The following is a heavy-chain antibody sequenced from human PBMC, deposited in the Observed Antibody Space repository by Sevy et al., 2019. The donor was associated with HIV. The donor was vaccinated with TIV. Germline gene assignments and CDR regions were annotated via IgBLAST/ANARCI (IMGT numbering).Heavy chain of an antibody. CDR1: GLTFGDYA. Sequence: GGSLRLSCTTSGLTFGDYAMNWVRQAPGKGLEWVAFLKSKADGGTVDHAASVKGRFTISRDDSKSIAYLQMNDLTTEDTGVYYCTRWKGLQSIFDYWGQGALVTVSS. D-gene: IGHD1-1*01. V-gene: IGHV3-49*04. CDR3: TRWKGLQSIFDY. CDR2: LKSKADGGTV. J-gene: IGHJ4*02.